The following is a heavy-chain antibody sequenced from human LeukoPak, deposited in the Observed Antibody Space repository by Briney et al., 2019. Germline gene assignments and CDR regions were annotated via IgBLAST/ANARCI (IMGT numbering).Heavy chain of an antibody. J-gene: IGHJ6*03. CDR3: ARVLVEQGRNYYYYYYMDV. V-gene: IGHV6-1*01. CDR2: TYYRSKWYN. Sequence: SQTLSLTCAISGDSVSSNSAAWNWLRQSPSRGLEWLGRTYYRSKWYNDYAVSVKSRITINPDTSKNQFSLQLNSVTPEDTAVYYCARVLVEQGRNYYYYYYMDVWGKGTTVTVSS. D-gene: IGHD1/OR15-1a*01. CDR1: GDSVSSNSAA.